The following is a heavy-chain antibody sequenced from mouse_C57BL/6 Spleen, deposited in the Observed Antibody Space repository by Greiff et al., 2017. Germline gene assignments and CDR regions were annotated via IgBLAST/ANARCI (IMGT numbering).Heavy chain of an antibody. CDR3: TRRTYDGYYYFCY. Sequence: VQLQQSGAELVRPGASVTLSCKASGYTFTDYEMHWVKQTPVHGLEWIGAIDPETGGTAYNQKFKGKAILTADKSSSTAYMELRSLTSEDSAVYYCTRRTYDGYYYFCYWGQGTTLTVSS. D-gene: IGHD2-3*01. V-gene: IGHV1-15*01. J-gene: IGHJ2*01. CDR2: IDPETGGT. CDR1: GYTFTDYE.